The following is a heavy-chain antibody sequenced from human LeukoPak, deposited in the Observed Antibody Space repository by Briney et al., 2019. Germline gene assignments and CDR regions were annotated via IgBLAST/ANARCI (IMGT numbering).Heavy chain of an antibody. Sequence: PSETLSLTCAVSGGFISSYYWSWIRQPPGKGLEWIGYIYYSGSTNYNPSLKSRVTISVDTSKNQFSLKLSSVTAADTAVYYCASGAYSGYDFLFDYWGQGTLVTVSS. CDR3: ASGAYSGYDFLFDY. CDR1: GGFISSYY. CDR2: IYYSGST. V-gene: IGHV4-59*01. J-gene: IGHJ4*02. D-gene: IGHD5-12*01.